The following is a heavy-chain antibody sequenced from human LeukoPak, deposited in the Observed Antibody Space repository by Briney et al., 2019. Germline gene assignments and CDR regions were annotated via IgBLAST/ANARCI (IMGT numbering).Heavy chain of an antibody. Sequence: GGSLRLSCAAAGFTFSSYSMNWVRQAPGKGLEWVSSISSSSSYMYYADSGKGRFTISRDKAKNSLYLQMNSLRAEDTAVYYCARGSYDYGDYVPYYYYYMDVWGKGTTVTVSS. J-gene: IGHJ6*03. V-gene: IGHV3-21*01. CDR2: ISSSSSYM. CDR1: GFTFSSYS. CDR3: ARGSYDYGDYVPYYYYYMDV. D-gene: IGHD4-17*01.